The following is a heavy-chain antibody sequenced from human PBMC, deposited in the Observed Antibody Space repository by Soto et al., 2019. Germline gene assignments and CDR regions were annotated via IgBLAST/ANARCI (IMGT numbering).Heavy chain of an antibody. CDR2: INPNSGGT. J-gene: IGHJ6*02. CDR3: AREATVTTNGMDV. CDR1: GYTFTGYY. D-gene: IGHD4-4*01. Sequence: ASVKVSCKASGYTFTGYYMHWVRQAPGQGLEWMGWINPNSGGTNYAQKFQGWVTMTRDTSISTAYMELSRLRSDDTAVYYCAREATVTTNGMDVWGQGTTVTVSS. V-gene: IGHV1-2*04.